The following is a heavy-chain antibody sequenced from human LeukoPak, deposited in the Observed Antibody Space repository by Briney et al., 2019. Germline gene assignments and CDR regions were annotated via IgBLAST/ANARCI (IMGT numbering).Heavy chain of an antibody. V-gene: IGHV3-23*01. CDR1: GFTFSSYA. CDR3: AKSYYYDSSGYRPPHYFDY. CDR2: ISGSGGST. Sequence: GGSLRLSCAASGFTFSSYAMSWVRQAPGKGLEWASAISGSGGSTYYADSVKGRFTISRDNSKNTLYLQMNSLRAEDTAVYYCAKSYYYDSSGYRPPHYFDYWGQGTLVTVSS. J-gene: IGHJ4*02. D-gene: IGHD3-22*01.